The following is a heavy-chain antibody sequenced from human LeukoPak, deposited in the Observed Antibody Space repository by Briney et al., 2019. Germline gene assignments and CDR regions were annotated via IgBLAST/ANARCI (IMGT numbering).Heavy chain of an antibody. D-gene: IGHD5-12*01. CDR3: ARGFSGYDYSTFDY. J-gene: IGHJ4*02. Sequence: GASVKVSCKASGGTFSSYAISWVRQAPGQGLEWMGGIIPIFGTANYAQKFQGRVTITADKSTSTAYMELSSLRSEDTAVYYCARGFSGYDYSTFDYWGQGTLVTVSS. V-gene: IGHV1-69*06. CDR2: IIPIFGTA. CDR1: GGTFSSYA.